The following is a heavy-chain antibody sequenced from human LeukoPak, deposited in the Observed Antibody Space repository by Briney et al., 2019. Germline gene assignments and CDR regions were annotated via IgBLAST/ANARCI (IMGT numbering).Heavy chain of an antibody. CDR1: GESFSDYC. Sequence: SETLSLTCAVSGESFSDYCWSWIRQPPGRGLEWIGQIDDSGGTNYNPSLKSRVTISVDTSKNQFSLKLSSVTAADTAVYYCARGIAAAGTEDWFDPWGQGTLGTVSS. CDR3: ARGIAAAGTEDWFDP. D-gene: IGHD6-13*01. V-gene: IGHV4-34*01. CDR2: IDDSGGT. J-gene: IGHJ5*02.